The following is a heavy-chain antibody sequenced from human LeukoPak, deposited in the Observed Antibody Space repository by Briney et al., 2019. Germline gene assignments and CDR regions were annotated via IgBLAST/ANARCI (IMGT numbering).Heavy chain of an antibody. V-gene: IGHV4-59*12. CDR1: GGSISSYY. Sequence: PSETLSLTCTVSGGSISSYYWSWIRQPPGKGLEWTGYIYYSGSTNYNPSLKSRVTISVDTSKNQFSLKLSSVTAADTAVYYCARDIGPATDPDNWFDPWGQGTLVTVSS. CDR3: ARDIGPATDPDNWFDP. CDR2: IYYSGST. J-gene: IGHJ5*02. D-gene: IGHD2-15*01.